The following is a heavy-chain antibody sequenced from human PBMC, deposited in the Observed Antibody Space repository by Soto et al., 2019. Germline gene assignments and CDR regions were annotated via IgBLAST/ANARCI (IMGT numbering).Heavy chain of an antibody. D-gene: IGHD6-19*01. CDR3: ARWCVETGVAGKRNYFDY. CDR1: GGSISSGGYY. Sequence: SETLSLTCTVSGGSISSGGYYWSWIRQHPGKGLEWIGYIYYSGSTYYNPSLKSRVTISVDTSKNQFSLKLSSVTAADTAVYYCARWCVETGVAGKRNYFDYCGRGTLVIGS. CDR2: IYYSGST. V-gene: IGHV4-31*03. J-gene: IGHJ4*02.